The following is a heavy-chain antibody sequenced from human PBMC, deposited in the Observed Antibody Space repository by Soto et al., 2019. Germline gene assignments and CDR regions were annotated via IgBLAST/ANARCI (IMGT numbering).Heavy chain of an antibody. V-gene: IGHV3-23*01. CDR2: ISGSGGST. J-gene: IGHJ6*02. Sequence: GGSLRLSCAAAGLTFSSYAMSWVRQAPGKGLEWVSAISGSGGSTYYADSVKGRFTISRDNSKNTLYLQMNSLRAEDTAVYYCAKVMGDILTGYYYLYYYYYGMDVWGQGTTVTVSS. CDR3: AKVMGDILTGYYYLYYYYYGMDV. D-gene: IGHD3-9*01. CDR1: GLTFSSYA.